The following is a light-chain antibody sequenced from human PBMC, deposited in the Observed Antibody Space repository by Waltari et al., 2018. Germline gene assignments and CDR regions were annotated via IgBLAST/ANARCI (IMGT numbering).Light chain of an antibody. J-gene: IGKJ1*01. V-gene: IGKV3-20*01. CDR1: QSVSRA. CDR2: GAS. CDR3: QQYLRLPVT. Sequence: DIVLTQSPGTLSLSLGERAPVSCRTSQSVSRALAWYQQKPGQAPRLLIYGASTRATGIPDRFSGSGFGTDFSLTISRLEPDDFAVYYCQQYLRLPVTFGQGTTVEI.